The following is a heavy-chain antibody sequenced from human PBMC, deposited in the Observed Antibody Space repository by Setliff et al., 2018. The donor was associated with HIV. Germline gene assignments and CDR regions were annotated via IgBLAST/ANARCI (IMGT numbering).Heavy chain of an antibody. J-gene: IGHJ4*02. D-gene: IGHD3-10*01. Sequence: SETLSLTCAVSGVTFCSNNYYWGWIRQPPGKGLEWIGTVFYSGSTSYSPPLKSRVTISVDTSKNQFSLKLKSVTAADTALYYCARLVRGGSGHYFDYWGQGKLVTVSS. CDR1: GVTFCSNNYY. CDR2: VFYSGST. V-gene: IGHV4-39*07. CDR3: ARLVRGGSGHYFDY.